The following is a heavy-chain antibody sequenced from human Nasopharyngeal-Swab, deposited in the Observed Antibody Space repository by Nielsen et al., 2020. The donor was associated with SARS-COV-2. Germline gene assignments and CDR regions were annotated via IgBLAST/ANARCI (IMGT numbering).Heavy chain of an antibody. CDR1: GFTVSSNY. V-gene: IGHV3-66*01. J-gene: IGHJ6*02. CDR3: AKDLDCSGGSCYYYGMDV. CDR2: IYFGGTT. D-gene: IGHD2-15*01. Sequence: GGSLRLSCAASGFTVSSNYMNWVRQAPGKGLEWVSGIYFGGTTYYADSVKGRFTISRDNSQNTLYLQMNSLRAEDTAVYYCAKDLDCSGGSCYYYGMDVWGQGTTVTVSS.